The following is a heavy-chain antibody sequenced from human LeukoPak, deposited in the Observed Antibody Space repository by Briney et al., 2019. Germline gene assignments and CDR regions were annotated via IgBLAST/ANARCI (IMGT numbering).Heavy chain of an antibody. V-gene: IGHV1-24*01. CDR3: ATVIAAADDSYFDY. Sequence: ASVKVSCKVSGYTLTELSMHWVRQAPGKGLEWMGGFDPEDGETIYAQKFQGRVTMTEDTSTDTAYMELSSLRSEDTAVYYCATVIAAADDSYFDYWGQGTLVTVSS. D-gene: IGHD6-13*01. CDR1: GYTLTELS. CDR2: FDPEDGET. J-gene: IGHJ4*02.